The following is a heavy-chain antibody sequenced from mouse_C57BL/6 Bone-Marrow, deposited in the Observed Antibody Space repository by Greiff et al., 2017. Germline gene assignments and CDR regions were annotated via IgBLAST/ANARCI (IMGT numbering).Heavy chain of an antibody. V-gene: IGHV1-85*01. CDR1: GYTFTSYD. J-gene: IGHJ4*01. D-gene: IGHD2-4*01. CDR2: IYPRDGST. Sequence: VKLQESGPELVKPGASVKLSCKASGYTFTSYDINWVKQRPGQGLEWIGWIYPRDGSTKYNEKFKGKATLTVDTSSSTAYMELHSLTSEDSAVYFCARRHYDYANAMDYWGQGTSVTVSS. CDR3: ARRHYDYANAMDY.